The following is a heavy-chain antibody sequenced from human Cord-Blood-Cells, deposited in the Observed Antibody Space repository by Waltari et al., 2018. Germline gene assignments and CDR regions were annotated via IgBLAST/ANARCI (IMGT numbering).Heavy chain of an antibody. D-gene: IGHD1-7*01. Sequence: QLQLQESGSGLVKPSQTLSLTCAVPGGSISSGGYSWSWIRQPPGKGLEWIGYIYHSGSTYYNPSLKSRVTISVDRSKNQFSLKLSSVTAADTAVYYCASGITGTRDAFDIWGQGTMVTVSS. CDR3: ASGITGTRDAFDI. CDR1: GGSISSGGYS. V-gene: IGHV4-30-2*01. J-gene: IGHJ3*02. CDR2: IYHSGST.